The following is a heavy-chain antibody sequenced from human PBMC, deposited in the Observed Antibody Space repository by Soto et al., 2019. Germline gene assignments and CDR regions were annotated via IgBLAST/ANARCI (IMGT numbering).Heavy chain of an antibody. V-gene: IGHV3-53*01. CDR2: IYSGETT. CDR1: GFNVNSDY. Sequence: PGGSLRLSCAASGFNVNSDYMNWVHQTPGKGLEWVASIYSGETTYYADSVRGRFTISSDKSKNTLYFQLSSLRIEDTAVYYCTRDGRGLGRLSLFEYWGQGVLVTVSS. D-gene: IGHD2-21*02. J-gene: IGHJ4*02. CDR3: TRDGRGLGRLSLFEY.